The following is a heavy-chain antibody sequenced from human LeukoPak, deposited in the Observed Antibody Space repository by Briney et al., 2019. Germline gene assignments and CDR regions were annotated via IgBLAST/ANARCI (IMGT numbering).Heavy chain of an antibody. CDR1: GGSISSYY. CDR3: AREPRIYDSSGYYYDRSGFDY. V-gene: IGHV4-59*01. CDR2: IYYSGST. J-gene: IGHJ4*02. Sequence: SETLSLTCTGSGGSISSYYWSWIRQPPGKGLRWIGYIYYSGSTNYNPSLKSRVTISVDTSKNQFSLKLSSVTAADTAVYYCAREPRIYDSSGYYYDRSGFDYWGQGTLVTVSS. D-gene: IGHD3-22*01.